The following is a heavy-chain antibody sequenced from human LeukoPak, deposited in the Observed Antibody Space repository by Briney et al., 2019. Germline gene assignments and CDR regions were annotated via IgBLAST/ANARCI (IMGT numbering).Heavy chain of an antibody. CDR1: GFTFSSYS. V-gene: IGHV3-48*02. CDR3: ARAAVGYSYGQNWFDP. CDR2: ISSSSSTI. J-gene: IGHJ5*02. Sequence: PGGSLRLSCAASGFTFSSYSMNWVRQAPGKGLEWVSYISSSSSTIYYADSVKGRFTISRDNAKNSLYLQMNSLRDEDTAVYYCARAAVGYSYGQNWFDPWGQGTLVTVSS. D-gene: IGHD5-18*01.